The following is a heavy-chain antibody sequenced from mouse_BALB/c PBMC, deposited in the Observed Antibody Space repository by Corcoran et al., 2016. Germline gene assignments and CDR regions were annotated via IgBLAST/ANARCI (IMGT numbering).Heavy chain of an antibody. CDR2: IYPYNDGT. Sequence: EVQLQQSGPELVKPGASVKMSCKASGYTFTSYNMHWVKQKPGQGLEWIGYIYPYNDGTKYNEKFKGKGTLTSDKSSSAAYMEFSSLTSEDSAVYYCAREVPGGYPFDYWGQGTTLTVSS. CDR1: GYTFTSYN. D-gene: IGHD2-2*01. V-gene: IGHV1S136*01. CDR3: AREVPGGYPFDY. J-gene: IGHJ2*01.